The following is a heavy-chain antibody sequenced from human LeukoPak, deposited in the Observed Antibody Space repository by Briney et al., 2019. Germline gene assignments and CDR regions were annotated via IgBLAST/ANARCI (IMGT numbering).Heavy chain of an antibody. CDR1: GFTFSHSP. Sequence: HAGGSLRLSCAASGFTFSHSPMHWVHQAPGKGLEWVAFSSHDGTVEYYPDSVRGRFTISRDNSKNTLDLQMNSLRPDDTAVYFCARGGEHDYGETFYWKPMDVWGQGTTVTVSS. V-gene: IGHV3-30-3*01. J-gene: IGHJ6*02. CDR2: SSHDGTVE. CDR3: ARGGEHDYGETFYWKPMDV. D-gene: IGHD4-17*01.